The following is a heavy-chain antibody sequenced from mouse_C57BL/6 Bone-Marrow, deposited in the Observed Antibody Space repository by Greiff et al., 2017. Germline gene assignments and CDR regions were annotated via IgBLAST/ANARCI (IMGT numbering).Heavy chain of an antibody. V-gene: IGHV1-50*01. CDR2: IDPSDSYT. Sequence: VKLQQPGAELVKPGASVKLSCKASGYTFTSYWMQWVKQRPGQGLEWIGEIDPSDSYTNYNQKFKGKATLTVDTSSSTAYMQLSSLTSEDSAVYYCAREKVATSHWYFDVWGTGTTVTVSS. CDR1: GYTFTSYW. D-gene: IGHD1-1*02. CDR3: AREKVATSHWYFDV. J-gene: IGHJ1*03.